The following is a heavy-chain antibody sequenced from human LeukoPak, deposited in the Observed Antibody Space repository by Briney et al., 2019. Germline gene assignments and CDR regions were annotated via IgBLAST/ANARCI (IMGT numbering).Heavy chain of an antibody. D-gene: IGHD3-22*01. Sequence: SETLSLTCTVSGGSISSSSYHWGWIRQPPGKGLEWIGSIYYSGSTYYNPSLKSRVTISVDTSRNQFYLKLSSVTAADTAVYYCARFPDYYYDSSGAGDYWGQGTLVTVSS. CDR2: IYYSGST. J-gene: IGHJ4*02. V-gene: IGHV4-39*01. CDR3: ARFPDYYYDSSGAGDY. CDR1: GGSISSSSYH.